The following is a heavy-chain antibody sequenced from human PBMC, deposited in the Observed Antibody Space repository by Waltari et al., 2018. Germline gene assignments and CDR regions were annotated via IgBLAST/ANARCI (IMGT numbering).Heavy chain of an antibody. CDR3: ARDTQYYDILTGYRNYYDMDV. Sequence: QLQLQESGSGLVKPPQTLSLTCAVSGGSISSGGYSWRWIRQPPGKGLGLIGYISHSGSTYHNPTRKRRVTISVDRSKNQFSLKLSSVTAADTAVYYCARDTQYYDILTGYRNYYDMDVWGQGTTVTVSS. J-gene: IGHJ6*02. V-gene: IGHV4-30-2*01. D-gene: IGHD3-9*01. CDR1: GGSISSGGYS. CDR2: ISHSGST.